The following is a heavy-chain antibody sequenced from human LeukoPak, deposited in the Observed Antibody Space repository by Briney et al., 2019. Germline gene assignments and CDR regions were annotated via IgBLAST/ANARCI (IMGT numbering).Heavy chain of an antibody. Sequence: GGSLRLSCAASGFTFSSYSMNWVRQAPGKGLEWVSSISSSSSYIYYADSVKGRFTISRDNAKNSPYLQMNSLRAEDTAVYYCARAGSIAAAADYWGQGTLVTVSS. CDR3: ARAGSIAAAADY. CDR2: ISSSSSYI. J-gene: IGHJ4*02. V-gene: IGHV3-21*01. CDR1: GFTFSSYS. D-gene: IGHD6-13*01.